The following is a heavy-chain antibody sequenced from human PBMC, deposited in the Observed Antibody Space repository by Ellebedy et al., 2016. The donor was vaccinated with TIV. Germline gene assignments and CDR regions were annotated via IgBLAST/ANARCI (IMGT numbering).Heavy chain of an antibody. CDR3: VSRGTVALHGMGV. V-gene: IGHV3-23*01. Sequence: GGSLRLSXVASGFSFSSYAMTWVRQAPGKGLEWVSTVFGSVTTTFYADSVKGRFTISRDNSKNTVYLQMNTLRADDTAVYYCVSRGTVALHGMGVWGQGTTVTVSS. D-gene: IGHD6-19*01. CDR2: VFGSVTTT. CDR1: GFSFSSYA. J-gene: IGHJ6*02.